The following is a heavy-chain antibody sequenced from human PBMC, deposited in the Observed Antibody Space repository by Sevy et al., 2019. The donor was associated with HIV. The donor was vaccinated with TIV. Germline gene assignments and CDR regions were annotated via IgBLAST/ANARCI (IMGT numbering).Heavy chain of an antibody. V-gene: IGHV3-30*02. CDR1: GFTFNFHG. CDR3: ARETDNSARWLDP. J-gene: IGHJ5*02. Sequence: GGSLRLSCAASGFTFNFHGMHWVRQAPGKGLEWVAFIWHDGSNKYMADSVKGRFTISRDNSKNTLFLQMNSLTVDDTAVYYCARETDNSARWLDPWGQGTLVTVSS. D-gene: IGHD4-4*01. CDR2: IWHDGSNK.